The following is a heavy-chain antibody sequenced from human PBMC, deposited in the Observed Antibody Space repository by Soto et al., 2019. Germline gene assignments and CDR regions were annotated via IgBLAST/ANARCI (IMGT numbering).Heavy chain of an antibody. Sequence: GESLKISCKGSGYSFTNYWIGWVRQMAVKGLEWMGIIYPGDSDTRYSPSFQSQVIISVDRSISTAYLQWSSLQASDTAMYDGAIQDYNYTYFEVWVQGTRANVPS. CDR1: GYSFTNYW. D-gene: IGHD1-1*01. V-gene: IGHV5-51*01. J-gene: IGHJ4*02. CDR3: AIQDYNYTYFEV. CDR2: IYPGDSDT.